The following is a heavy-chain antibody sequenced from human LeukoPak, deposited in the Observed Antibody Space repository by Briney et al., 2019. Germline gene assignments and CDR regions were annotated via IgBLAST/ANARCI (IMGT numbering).Heavy chain of an antibody. CDR3: ARDLVDGVGAPGAY. V-gene: IGHV1-18*01. Sequence: ASVKVSCKASGYTFTNYGITWMRQAPGQGLEWMGWINTYNGNTNYAQNLQGRVTITTHTSTSTAYMELRSLRSDDTAVFYCARDLVDGVGAPGAYWGQGALVTVSS. D-gene: IGHD1-26*01. J-gene: IGHJ4*02. CDR1: GYTFTNYG. CDR2: INTYNGNT.